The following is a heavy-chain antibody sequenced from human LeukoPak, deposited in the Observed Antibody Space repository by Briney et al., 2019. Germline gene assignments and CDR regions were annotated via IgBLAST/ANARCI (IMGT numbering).Heavy chain of an antibody. CDR1: GGTFSSYA. CDR3: ARVRYCSSTSCYEFVY. Sequence: ASVKVSCKASGGTFSSYAISWVRQAPGQGLEWMGGIIPIFGTANYAQKFQGRVTITADESTSTAYMELSSLRSEDTAVYYCARVRYCSSTSCYEFVYWGQGTLVTVSS. V-gene: IGHV1-69*13. CDR2: IIPIFGTA. J-gene: IGHJ4*02. D-gene: IGHD2-2*01.